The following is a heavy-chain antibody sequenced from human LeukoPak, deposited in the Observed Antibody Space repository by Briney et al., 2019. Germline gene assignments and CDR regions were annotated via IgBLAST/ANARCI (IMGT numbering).Heavy chain of an antibody. CDR2: INSDGSSI. D-gene: IGHD6-13*01. CDR3: AKSIAGQQLAIFDY. J-gene: IGHJ4*02. V-gene: IGHV3-74*01. CDR1: GFTFSSHW. Sequence: AGGSLRLSCAASGFTFSSHWMHWVRQAPGKGLVWVSRINSDGSSISYADSVKGRFTISRDNSKNTLYLQMNSLRAEDTAVYYCAKSIAGQQLAIFDYWGQGTLVTVSS.